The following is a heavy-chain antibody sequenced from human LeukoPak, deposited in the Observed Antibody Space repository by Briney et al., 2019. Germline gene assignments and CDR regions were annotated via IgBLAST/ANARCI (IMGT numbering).Heavy chain of an antibody. V-gene: IGHV3-48*04. CDR2: ISSSSITI. J-gene: IGHJ4*02. Sequence: GGSLRLSCAAAGFTFSSYSLNWVRQAPGKGLEWVSFISSSSITIYYADSVKGRFTISRDNAEKSLYLQMNSLRAEDTAVYYCARDRGGSYSAIDYWGQGTLVTVSS. CDR1: GFTFSSYS. CDR3: ARDRGGSYSAIDY. D-gene: IGHD2-15*01.